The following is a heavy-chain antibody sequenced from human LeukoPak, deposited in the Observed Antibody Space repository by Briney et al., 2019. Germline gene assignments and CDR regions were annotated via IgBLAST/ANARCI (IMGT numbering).Heavy chain of an antibody. Sequence: SVKVSCKASGGTFSNYAINWLRQAPGQGLEWMGGIIPIFGTANYAQKFQGRVTISADESTNTAYMEMSSPRSEDTAVYYCARAPGIPVIWFDPWGQGTLVTVSS. CDR2: IIPIFGTA. J-gene: IGHJ5*02. CDR3: ARAPGIPVIWFDP. D-gene: IGHD2/OR15-2a*01. CDR1: GGTFSNYA. V-gene: IGHV1-69*13.